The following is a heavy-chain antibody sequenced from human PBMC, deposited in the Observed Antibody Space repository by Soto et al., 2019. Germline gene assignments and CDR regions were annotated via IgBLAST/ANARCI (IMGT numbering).Heavy chain of an antibody. D-gene: IGHD2-15*01. Sequence: SETLSLTCAVYGGSFSGYYWSWIRQPPGKGLEWIGEINHSGSTNYNPSNKSRVTKSVDTSKNQISLKLSTVTAADTAVYYCATRPRYCSGGSCYTHDATHDYWGQGTLVTVS. V-gene: IGHV4-34*01. CDR2: INHSGST. J-gene: IGHJ4*02. CDR3: ATRPRYCSGGSCYTHDATHDY. CDR1: GGSFSGYY.